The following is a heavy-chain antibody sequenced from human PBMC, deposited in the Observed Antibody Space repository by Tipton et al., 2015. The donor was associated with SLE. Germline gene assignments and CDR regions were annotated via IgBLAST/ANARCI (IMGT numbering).Heavy chain of an antibody. CDR1: GGSISASTYY. CDR2: FYYSGDT. J-gene: IGHJ4*02. Sequence: TLPLTCTVSGGSISASTYYWAWIRQPPGKGLEWIGSFYYSGDTYYNPSLNSRVTMSVDRSNNQFSLKLSSVTAADTAVYYCARDLSGASRLGYFDSWGQGTLVTVSA. V-gene: IGHV4-39*07. CDR3: ARDLSGASRLGYFDS.